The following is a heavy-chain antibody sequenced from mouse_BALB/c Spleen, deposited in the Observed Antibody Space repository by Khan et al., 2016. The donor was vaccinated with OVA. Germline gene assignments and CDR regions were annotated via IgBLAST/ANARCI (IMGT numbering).Heavy chain of an antibody. CDR1: GYSITSNYA. Sequence: EVQLVESGPGLVKPSQSLSLTCTVTGYSITSNYAWYWLRPFPENKLEWMGYISYSGSTNYKPSLKSRISITRDTTKNQFFLHLNTLTTEDTATCHCARGNYYGYAMDYWGQGTSITVSS. D-gene: IGHD1-1*01. CDR2: ISYSGST. V-gene: IGHV3-2*02. J-gene: IGHJ4*01. CDR3: ARGNYYGYAMDY.